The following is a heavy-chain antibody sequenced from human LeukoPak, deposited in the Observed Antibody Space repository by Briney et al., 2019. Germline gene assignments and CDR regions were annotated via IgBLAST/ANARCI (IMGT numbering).Heavy chain of an antibody. CDR2: INHSGST. J-gene: IGHJ4*02. D-gene: IGHD5-18*01. CDR3: ARRRGYSYGVFDY. CDR1: GGSISSSSYY. V-gene: IGHV4-39*07. Sequence: SETLSLTCTVSGGSISSSSYYWGWTRQPPGRGLEWIGEINHSGSTNYNPSLKSRVTISVDTSKNQFSLKLSSVTAADTAVYYCARRRGYSYGVFDYWGQGTLVTVSS.